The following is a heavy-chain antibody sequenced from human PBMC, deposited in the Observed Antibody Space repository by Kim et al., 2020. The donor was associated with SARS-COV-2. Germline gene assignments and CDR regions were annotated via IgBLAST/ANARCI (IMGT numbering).Heavy chain of an antibody. D-gene: IGHD3-10*01. V-gene: IGHV3-74*01. CDR2: INSGSST. CDR3: ARSGGMDV. Sequence: GGSLRLSCTASGFIFSSYSMHWVRQAPGKGLVWVSRINSGSSTIYADSVKGRFTISRDNAKNTLYLEMNSLRVEDTAVYYCARSGGMDVWGQGTTVTVSS. CDR1: GFIFSSYS. J-gene: IGHJ6*02.